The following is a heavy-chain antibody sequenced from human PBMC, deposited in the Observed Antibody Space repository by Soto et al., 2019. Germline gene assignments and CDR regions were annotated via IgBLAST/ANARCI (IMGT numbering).Heavy chain of an antibody. CDR1: GGSFSGYY. CDR2: IIHSGST. V-gene: IGHV4-34*12. J-gene: IGHJ4*02. CDR3: SRAIQLWTPFDY. Sequence: QVQLQQWGAGLLKPSETLSLTCAVHGGSFSGYYWTWIRQSPGKGLVWIGEIIHSGSTKYNPSLKSRVAISVDTSKSLFSLKLSSVTAADTAVYFCSRAIQLWTPFDYWGQGTLVTVSS. D-gene: IGHD5-18*01.